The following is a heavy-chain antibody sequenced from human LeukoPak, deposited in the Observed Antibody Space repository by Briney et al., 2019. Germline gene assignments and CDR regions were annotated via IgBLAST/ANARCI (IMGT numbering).Heavy chain of an antibody. V-gene: IGHV3-74*01. D-gene: IGHD3-22*01. J-gene: IGHJ3*02. CDR3: AREYRNWYYYDSSGYKAFDI. CDR2: INSDGSST. Sequence: GGSLRLSCAASGFTFSSYWMHWVRQAPGKGLVWVSRINSDGSSTSYADSVQGRFTISRDNAKNTLYMQMNSLRAEDTAVYYCAREYRNWYYYDSSGYKAFDIWGQGTMVTVSS. CDR1: GFTFSSYW.